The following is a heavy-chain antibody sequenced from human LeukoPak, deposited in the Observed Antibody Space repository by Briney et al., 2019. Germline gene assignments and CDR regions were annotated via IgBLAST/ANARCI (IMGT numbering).Heavy chain of an antibody. D-gene: IGHD6-13*01. V-gene: IGHV1-2*02. CDR2: INPNSGGT. Sequence: ASVKVSCKASGYTFTGYYMHWVRQAPGQGLEWMGWINPNSGGTNYAQKFQGRVTVTRDTSISTAYMELSRLRSDDTAVYYCARVAAAEYWFDPWGQGTLVTVSS. CDR1: GYTFTGYY. J-gene: IGHJ5*02. CDR3: ARVAAAEYWFDP.